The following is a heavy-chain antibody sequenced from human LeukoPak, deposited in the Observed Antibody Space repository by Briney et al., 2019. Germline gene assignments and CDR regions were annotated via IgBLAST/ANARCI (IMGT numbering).Heavy chain of an antibody. CDR3: ARVSSSWYSSYFDY. CDR1: GYTFTSYG. CDR2: ISAYNGNT. Sequence: ASVKASCKASGYTFTSYGISWVRQAPGQGLEWMGWISAYNGNTNYAQKLQGRVTMTTDTSTSTAYMELRSLRSDDTAVYYCARVSSSWYSSYFDYWGQGTLVTVSS. V-gene: IGHV1-18*01. J-gene: IGHJ4*02. D-gene: IGHD6-13*01.